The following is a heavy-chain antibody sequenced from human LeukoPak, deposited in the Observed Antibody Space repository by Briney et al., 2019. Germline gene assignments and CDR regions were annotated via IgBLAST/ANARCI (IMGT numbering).Heavy chain of an antibody. D-gene: IGHD3-22*01. Sequence: SETLSLTCTVSGGSISSYYWSWIRQPPGKGLEWIGYIYYIGSTNYNPSLKSRVIISVDTSKNQFSLKLSSVTAADTAVYYCARLSYDQSLDYWVQGTLVTVSS. CDR2: IYYIGST. V-gene: IGHV4-59*01. J-gene: IGHJ4*02. CDR3: ARLSYDQSLDY. CDR1: GGSISSYY.